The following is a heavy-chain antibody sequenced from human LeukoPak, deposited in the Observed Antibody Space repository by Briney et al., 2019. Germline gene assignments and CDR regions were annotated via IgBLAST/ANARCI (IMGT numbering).Heavy chain of an antibody. J-gene: IGHJ4*02. V-gene: IGHV4-61*10. D-gene: IGHD3-22*01. Sequence: SETLSLTCTVSGDSISSGDYYWSWIRQPAGKGLEWNGEINHSGSTNYNPSLKSRVTISVDTSKNQFSLKLSSVTAADTAVYYCARHAWYYYDSSGYYYYDYWGQGTLVTVSS. CDR3: ARHAWYYYDSSGYYYYDY. CDR2: INHSGST. CDR1: GDSISSGDYY.